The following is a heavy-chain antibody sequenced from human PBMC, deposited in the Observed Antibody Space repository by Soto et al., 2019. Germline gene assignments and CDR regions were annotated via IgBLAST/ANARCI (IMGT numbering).Heavy chain of an antibody. CDR2: IYHSGST. V-gene: IGHV4-38-2*01. J-gene: IGHJ4*02. CDR3: ATFPGELNHEYNWSEYYFDY. Sequence: WETLSLTCAVSSYSISSGYYWGWIRQPPGKGLEWIGSIYHSGSTYYNPSLKSRVTISVDTSKNQFSLKLGSVTAADTAVYYCATFPGELNHEYNWSEYYFDYWGQGTLVTVSS. CDR1: SYSISSGYY. D-gene: IGHD1-20*01.